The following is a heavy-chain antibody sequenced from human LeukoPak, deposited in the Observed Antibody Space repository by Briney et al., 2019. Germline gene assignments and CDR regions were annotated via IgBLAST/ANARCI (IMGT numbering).Heavy chain of an antibody. CDR2: INPNSGGT. CDR3: ARGDYYYYYMDV. Sequence: ASVKVSCKASGYTFTGYYMHWVRQAPGQELEWMGRINPNSGGTNYAQKFQGRVTMTRDTSISTAYMELSRLRSDDTAVYYCARGDYYYYYMDVWGKGTTVTVSS. CDR1: GYTFTGYY. V-gene: IGHV1-2*06. J-gene: IGHJ6*03.